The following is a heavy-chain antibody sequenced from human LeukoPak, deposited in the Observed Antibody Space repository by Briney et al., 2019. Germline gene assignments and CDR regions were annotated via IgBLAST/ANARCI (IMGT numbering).Heavy chain of an antibody. CDR1: SVSIGGYY. V-gene: IGHV4-59*01. D-gene: IGHD3-10*01. Sequence: SETLSLTCTVSSVSIGGYYWSWIRQSPGKGLDWIGYVSYSGTTKYNPSLKSRLTISLDTSKNQLSLKLSSVTAADTAVYYCARVHYYGSGLSSCGNHWGQGTLVTVSS. CDR2: VSYSGTT. J-gene: IGHJ5*02. CDR3: ARVHYYGSGLSSCGNH.